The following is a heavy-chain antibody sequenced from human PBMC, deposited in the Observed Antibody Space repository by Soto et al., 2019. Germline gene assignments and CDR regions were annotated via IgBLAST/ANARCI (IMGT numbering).Heavy chain of an antibody. D-gene: IGHD1-26*01. J-gene: IGHJ4*02. CDR1: GYTFTSYG. CDR3: ARDRGRYALDY. Sequence: QVQLVQSGAEVKKPGASVKVSCKASGYTFTSYGISWVRQAPGQGLEWMGWISAYNGNTNYAQKLQGRVTMTTDTATRTADMELRSLRSDATAVYYCARDRGRYALDYWGQGTLVTVSS. V-gene: IGHV1-18*01. CDR2: ISAYNGNT.